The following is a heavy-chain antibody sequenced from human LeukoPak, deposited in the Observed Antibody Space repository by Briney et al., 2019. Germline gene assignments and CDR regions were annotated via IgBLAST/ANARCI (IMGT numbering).Heavy chain of an antibody. V-gene: IGHV3-7*01. Sequence: GWSLRLSCAASGFTFSSYWMSWVLQAPGKGLEGVANRKQAGSEKYYVVSVKGRFTISRDNSKNTLYLQMNSLRAEDTAVYYCARDFWQTGGDIRDGYNLDYWGQGTLVTVSS. D-gene: IGHD5-24*01. J-gene: IGHJ4*02. CDR1: GFTFSSYW. CDR2: RKQAGSEK. CDR3: ARDFWQTGGDIRDGYNLDY.